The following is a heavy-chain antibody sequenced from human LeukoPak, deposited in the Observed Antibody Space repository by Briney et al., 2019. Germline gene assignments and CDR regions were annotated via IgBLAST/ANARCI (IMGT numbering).Heavy chain of an antibody. J-gene: IGHJ4*02. CDR1: GGSISSYY. D-gene: IGHD7-27*01. V-gene: IGHV4-59*01. CDR3: ARDLGTYYFDY. CDR2: IYYSGST. Sequence: SETLSLTCTVSGGSISSYYWSWIRQPPGKGLEWIGYIYYSGSTNYNPSLKSRVTISVDTSKNQFSLKLSSVTAADTAVYYCARDLGTYYFDYWGQGTLVTVSS.